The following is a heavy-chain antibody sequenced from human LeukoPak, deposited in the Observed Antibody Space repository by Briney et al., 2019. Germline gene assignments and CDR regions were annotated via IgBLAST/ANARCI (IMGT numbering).Heavy chain of an antibody. CDR3: AELGITMIGGV. V-gene: IGHV3-20*04. D-gene: IGHD3-10*02. J-gene: IGHJ6*04. CDR1: GFTFNNYG. Sequence: GGSLRLSCAASGFTFNNYGMSWVRQAPGKGLEWVSGINWNGGRTGYADSVKGRFTISRDNAKNSLYLQMNSLRAEDTAVYYCAELGITMIGGVWGKGTTVTISS. CDR2: INWNGGRT.